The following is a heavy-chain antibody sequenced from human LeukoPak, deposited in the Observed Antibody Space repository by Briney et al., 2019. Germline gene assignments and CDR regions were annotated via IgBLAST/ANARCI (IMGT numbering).Heavy chain of an antibody. CDR3: ARGTGVVTVVTLRYYYYYMDV. V-gene: IGHV4-31*03. D-gene: IGHD3-3*01. J-gene: IGHJ6*03. CDR1: GGSISSGGYY. Sequence: SETLSLTCTVSGGSISSGGYYWSWIRQHPGKGLEWIGYIYYSGSTYYNPSLKSRVTISVDTSKNQFSLKLSSVTAADTAVYYCARGTGVVTVVTLRYYYYYMDVWRKGTTVTVS. CDR2: IYYSGST.